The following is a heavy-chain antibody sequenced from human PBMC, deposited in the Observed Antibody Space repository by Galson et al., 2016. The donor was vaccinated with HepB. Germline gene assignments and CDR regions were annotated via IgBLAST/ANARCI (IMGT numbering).Heavy chain of an antibody. CDR2: IWNDGSYK. CDR1: GFTFSGYG. CDR3: AREGTNIAVAATAFDY. D-gene: IGHD6-19*01. J-gene: IGHJ4*02. Sequence: SLRLSCAASGFTFSGYGMHWVRQAPGKGLEWVALIWNDGSYKNYADSVKGRFTISRDNSKNALSLQMNSLRAEDTAAYYCAREGTNIAVAATAFDYWGQGTLVTVSS. V-gene: IGHV3-33*01.